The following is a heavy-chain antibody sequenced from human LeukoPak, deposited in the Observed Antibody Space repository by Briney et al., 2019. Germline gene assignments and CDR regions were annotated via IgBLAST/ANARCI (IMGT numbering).Heavy chain of an antibody. J-gene: IGHJ4*02. CDR2: IYHSGTT. Sequence: SETLSLTCAVSGYSISSNYCWGWIRQPPGKGLEWIGTIYHSGTTYYNPSLKSRLTISVDTSKNQFSLKLSSVTAADRAVYYCAATPRSAFDYWGRGTLVTVSS. CDR1: GYSISSNYC. CDR3: AATPRSAFDY. V-gene: IGHV4-38-2*01.